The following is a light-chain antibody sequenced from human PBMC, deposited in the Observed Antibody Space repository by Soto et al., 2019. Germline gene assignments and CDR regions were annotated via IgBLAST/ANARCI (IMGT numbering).Light chain of an antibody. J-gene: IGLJ1*01. CDR3: QSYDSSLSTYV. V-gene: IGLV1-40*01. Sequence: QPVLTQPPSVSGAPGQRVTISCTGSSSNIGAGYDVHWYQQLPGPAPKLLIYGNSNRPSGVPDRFSGSKSGTSASLAITGLQAEDEADYYCQSYDSSLSTYVFGTGTKLTVL. CDR2: GNS. CDR1: SSNIGAGYD.